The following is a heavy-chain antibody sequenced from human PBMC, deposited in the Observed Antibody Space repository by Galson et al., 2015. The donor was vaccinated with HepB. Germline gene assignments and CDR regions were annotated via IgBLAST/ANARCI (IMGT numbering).Heavy chain of an antibody. CDR3: ARGYCSSTSCYLGVDY. V-gene: IGHV7-4-1*02. J-gene: IGHJ4*02. D-gene: IGHD2-2*01. CDR1: GYTFTSYA. CDR2: INTNTGNP. Sequence: SVKVSCKASGYTFTSYAMNWVRQAPGQGLEWMGWINTNTGNPTYAQGFTGRFVFPLDTSVSTAYLQISSLKAEDTAVYYCARGYCSSTSCYLGVDYWGQGTLVTVSS.